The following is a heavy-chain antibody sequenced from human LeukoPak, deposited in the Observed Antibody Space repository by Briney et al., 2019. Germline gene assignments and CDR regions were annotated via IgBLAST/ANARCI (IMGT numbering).Heavy chain of an antibody. CDR1: GYTFTGYY. J-gene: IGHJ3*02. CDR2: INPNSGGT. Sequence: GASVKVSCKASGYTFTGYYMHWVRQAPGQGLEWMERINPNSGGTNYAQKFQGGVTMTRDTSISTAYMELSRLRSDDTAVYYCSSYDSSGLPTLDAFDIWGQGTMVTVSS. CDR3: SSYDSSGLPTLDAFDI. D-gene: IGHD3-22*01. V-gene: IGHV1-2*06.